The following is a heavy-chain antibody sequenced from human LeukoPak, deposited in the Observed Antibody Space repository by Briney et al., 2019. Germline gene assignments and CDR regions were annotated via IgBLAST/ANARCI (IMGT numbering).Heavy chain of an antibody. CDR3: ATAGYYYGSGSFFDY. CDR2: FDPGNGET. J-gene: IGHJ4*02. CDR1: GYTLTELS. D-gene: IGHD3-10*01. Sequence: GASVKVSCKVSGYTLTELSMHWVRQAPGKGLEWMGGFDPGNGETIYAQKFQGRVTMTEDTSTDTAYMELSSLRSEDTAVYYCATAGYYYGSGSFFDYRGQGTLVTVSS. V-gene: IGHV1-24*01.